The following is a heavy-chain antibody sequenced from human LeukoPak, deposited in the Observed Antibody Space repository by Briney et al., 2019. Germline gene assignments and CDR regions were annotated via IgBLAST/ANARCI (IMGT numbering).Heavy chain of an antibody. D-gene: IGHD2-15*01. CDR2: ISAYNGNT. CDR3: ASSGGSFDYYFDY. Sequence: ASVKVSCKASGYTFTSYGISWVRQAPGQGLEWMGWISAYNGNTNYAQKFQGRVTITADESTSTAYMELSSLRSEDTAVYYCASSGGSFDYYFDYWGQGTLVTVSS. J-gene: IGHJ4*02. V-gene: IGHV1-18*01. CDR1: GYTFTSYG.